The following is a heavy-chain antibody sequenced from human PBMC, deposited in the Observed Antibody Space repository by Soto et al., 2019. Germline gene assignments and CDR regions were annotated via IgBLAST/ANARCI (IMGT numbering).Heavy chain of an antibody. V-gene: IGHV3-11*01. Sequence: GGSLRLSCVASGFTFRDNYMCWIRQAPGKGLEWISYISSTGSTSYYADSVKGRFTISRDNVRNSLYLQMNSLKTEDTAIYYCASPGRDYYFDSWGQGAVVTVSS. CDR2: ISSTGSTS. CDR3: ASPGRDYYFDS. J-gene: IGHJ4*02. CDR1: GFTFRDNY.